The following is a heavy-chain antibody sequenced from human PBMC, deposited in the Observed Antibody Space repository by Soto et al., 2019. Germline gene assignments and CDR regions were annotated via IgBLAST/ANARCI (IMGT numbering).Heavy chain of an antibody. CDR2: INPNSGGT. J-gene: IGHJ6*02. CDR1: GYTFTGYY. Sequence: ASVKVSCKASGYTFTGYYMHWVRQAPGQGLGWMGWINPNSGGTNYAQKFQGWVTMTRDTSISTAYMELSRLRSDDTAVYYCARENYYYYGMDVWGQGTTVTVSS. V-gene: IGHV1-2*04. CDR3: ARENYYYYGMDV.